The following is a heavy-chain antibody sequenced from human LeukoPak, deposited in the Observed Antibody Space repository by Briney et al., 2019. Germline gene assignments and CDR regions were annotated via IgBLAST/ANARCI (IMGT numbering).Heavy chain of an antibody. Sequence: GGSLRHSCAASGFTFSPFGMHWVRQAPGKGLEWVAFIRYDGSHQYYAGSVKGRFTVSRDNSNNTLYLQMNSLRPEDTAMYYCAKDVASYYYDTTGAVYWGQGTPVTVAS. J-gene: IGHJ4*02. CDR2: IRYDGSHQ. D-gene: IGHD3-22*01. CDR3: AKDVASYYYDTTGAVY. V-gene: IGHV3-30*02. CDR1: GFTFSPFG.